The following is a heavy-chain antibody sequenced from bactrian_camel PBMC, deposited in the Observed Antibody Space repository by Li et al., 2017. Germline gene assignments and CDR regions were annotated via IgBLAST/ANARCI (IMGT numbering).Heavy chain of an antibody. D-gene: IGHD1*01. J-gene: IGHJ4*01. Sequence: QLVESGGGSVQAGGSLRLSCAVSGLTYITGWFRQAPGKGREGVATIHIDGTTGYASSVKGRFTISEDNAKNTVNLQIDNLQLEDSDLYRCAGRDSREFYGESWNDPFRYRYWGQGTQVTVS. CDR1: GLTYIT. CDR2: IHIDGTT. V-gene: IGHV3S10*01. CDR3: AGRDSREFYGESWNDPFRYRY.